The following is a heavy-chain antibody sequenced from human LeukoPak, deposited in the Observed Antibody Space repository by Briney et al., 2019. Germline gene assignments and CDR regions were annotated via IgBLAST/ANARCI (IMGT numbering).Heavy chain of an antibody. CDR2: INPNSGGT. J-gene: IGHJ6*02. V-gene: IGHV1-2*02. CDR3: AREYYDSPYYYGMDV. Sequence: PSASVKVSCEASGYTFTGYYMHWVRQAPGQGLEWMGWINPNSGGTNYAQKFQGRVTMTRDTSISTAYMELSRLRSDDTAVYYCAREYYDSPYYYGMDVWGQGTTVTVSS. CDR1: GYTFTGYY. D-gene: IGHD3-22*01.